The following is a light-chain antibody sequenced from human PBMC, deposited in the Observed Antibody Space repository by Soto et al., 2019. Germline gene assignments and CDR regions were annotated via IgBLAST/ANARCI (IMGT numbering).Light chain of an antibody. CDR2: DVS. Sequence: QAVVTQPASVSGSPGQSITISCTGTSSDVGGYNYVSWYQQHPGKAPKLMIYDVSNRPSGVSNRFSGSKSGNTASLTISGLQAEDEGDYYCSSYTSSSTYVFGTGTKVTVL. CDR1: SSDVGGYNY. J-gene: IGLJ1*01. V-gene: IGLV2-14*01. CDR3: SSYTSSSTYV.